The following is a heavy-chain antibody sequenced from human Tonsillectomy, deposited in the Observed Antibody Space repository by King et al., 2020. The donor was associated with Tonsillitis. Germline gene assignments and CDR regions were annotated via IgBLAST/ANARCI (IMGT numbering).Heavy chain of an antibody. Sequence: VQLQESGPGLVKPSQTLSLTCTVSGGSISSGSYYWSWIRQPAGKGLEWIGRIYISGSTNYNPSLKSRVTMSVDTSKNQFSLKLSSVTAADTAVYSCARGALSGGNYFDYWGQGTLVTVSS. D-gene: IGHD3-10*01. CDR3: ARGALSGGNYFDY. CDR2: IYISGST. CDR1: GGSISSGSYY. J-gene: IGHJ4*02. V-gene: IGHV4-61*02.